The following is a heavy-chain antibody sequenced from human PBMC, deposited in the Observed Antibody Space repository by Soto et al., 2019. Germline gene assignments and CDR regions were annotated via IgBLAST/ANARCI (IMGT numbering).Heavy chain of an antibody. CDR3: ARVTGRITIFGVVICRRPCYNWFDP. CDR2: IYHSGST. J-gene: IGHJ5*02. Sequence: QVQLQESGPGLVKPSGTLSLTCAVSGGSISSSNWWSWVRQPPGKGLEWIGEIYHSGSTNYNPSHKSRVTISVDKSKNQFSLKLSSVTAADTAVYYCARVTGRITIFGVVICRRPCYNWFDPWGQGTLVTVSS. CDR1: GGSISSSNW. V-gene: IGHV4-4*02. D-gene: IGHD3-3*01.